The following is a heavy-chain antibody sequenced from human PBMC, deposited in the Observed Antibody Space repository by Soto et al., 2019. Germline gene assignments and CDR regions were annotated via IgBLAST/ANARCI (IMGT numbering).Heavy chain of an antibody. D-gene: IGHD6-13*01. V-gene: IGHV4-59*01. CDR1: GGSLSSYY. CDR2: IYYSGCT. Sequence: SQTLSLTCTVSGGSLSSYYWSWIRQPPGKGLEWIGYIYYSGCTNYNPSLKSRVTISVDTSKNQFSLKLSSVTAAYTAVYYCARSIQYSSSLVWFDPWGQGTLVTVSS. J-gene: IGHJ5*02. CDR3: ARSIQYSSSLVWFDP.